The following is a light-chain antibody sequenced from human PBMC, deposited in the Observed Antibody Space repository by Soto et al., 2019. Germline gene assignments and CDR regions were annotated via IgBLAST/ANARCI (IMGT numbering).Light chain of an antibody. CDR3: QQYGTSPIT. CDR1: QSVSSGY. V-gene: IGKV3-20*01. CDR2: ETS. Sequence: EIVLTQSPGTLSLSPGERATLSCRASQSVSSGYLAWYQQKRGQTPRLLIYETSTSAAGIPDRFSGSGSGTDFTLTISRLEPEEFAVYYCQQYGTSPITCGQGTRLEIK. J-gene: IGKJ5*01.